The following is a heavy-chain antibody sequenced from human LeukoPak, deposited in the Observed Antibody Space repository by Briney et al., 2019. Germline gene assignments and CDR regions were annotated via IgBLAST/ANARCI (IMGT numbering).Heavy chain of an antibody. Sequence: SETLSLTCTVSGGSISSSRYYWGWIRQPPGKGLEWIGSIYYSGSTYYNPSLKSRVTISVDTSKNQFSLKLSSVTAADTAVYYCASIVEMATNPWDYWGQGTLVTVSS. CDR2: IYYSGST. V-gene: IGHV4-39*01. CDR3: ASIVEMATNPWDY. J-gene: IGHJ4*02. CDR1: GGSISSSRYY. D-gene: IGHD5-24*01.